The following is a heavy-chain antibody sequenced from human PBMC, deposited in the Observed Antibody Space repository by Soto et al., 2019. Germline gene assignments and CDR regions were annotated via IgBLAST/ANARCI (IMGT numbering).Heavy chain of an antibody. CDR2: INAGNGNT. V-gene: IGHV1-3*01. J-gene: IGHJ6*02. D-gene: IGHD3-10*01. CDR3: AREGSYGSGTERYYYYGMGV. CDR1: GYTFTSYG. Sequence: GASVKVSCKGGGYTFTSYGMHWVRQAPGQRLEWMGWINAGNGNTKYSQKFQGRVTITRDTSASTAYMELSSLRSEDTAVYYCAREGSYGSGTERYYYYGMGVWGQGTTVTVSS.